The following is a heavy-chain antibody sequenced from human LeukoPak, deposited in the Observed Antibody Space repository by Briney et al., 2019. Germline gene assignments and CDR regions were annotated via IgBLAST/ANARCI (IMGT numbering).Heavy chain of an antibody. CDR2: IYHSGST. J-gene: IGHJ2*01. Sequence: SGTLSLTCAVSGGSISSSNWWSWVRQPPGKGLEWIGEIYHSGSTNYNPSLKSRVTISVDTSKNQFSLKLSSVTDADTAVYYCARDQYYYGSGADLWGRGTLVTVSS. D-gene: IGHD3-10*01. CDR3: ARDQYYYGSGADL. V-gene: IGHV4-4*02. CDR1: GGSISSSNW.